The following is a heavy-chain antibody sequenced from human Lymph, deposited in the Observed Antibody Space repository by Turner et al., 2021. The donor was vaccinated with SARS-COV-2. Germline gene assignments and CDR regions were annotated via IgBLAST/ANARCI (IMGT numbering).Heavy chain of an antibody. D-gene: IGHD4-17*01. V-gene: IGHV1-2*02. J-gene: IGHJ6*02. Sequence: QVQLVQSGAEGKRPGASVKVHCKASGYIFTGYYMHWVRQAPGQGLEWMGWINPNSGGTNYAQKFQGRVTMTRDTSISTAYMEVSRLRSDDTAVYYCARDTRGDYSYYYDGMDVWGQGTTVTVSS. CDR3: ARDTRGDYSYYYDGMDV. CDR1: GYIFTGYY. CDR2: INPNSGGT.